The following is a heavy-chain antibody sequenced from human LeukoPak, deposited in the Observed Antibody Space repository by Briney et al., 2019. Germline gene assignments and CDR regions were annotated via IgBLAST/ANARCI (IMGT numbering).Heavy chain of an antibody. V-gene: IGHV3-64*01. CDR3: ARDPRIAYYYDSSGYYDY. Sequence: GGSLRLSCAASGFTFSSYAMHWVRQAPGKGREYVSAISSNGGSTYYANSVKGRFTISRDNSKNTLYLQMGSLRAEDMAVYYCARDPRIAYYYDSSGYYDYWGQGTLVTVSS. J-gene: IGHJ4*02. CDR2: ISSNGGST. D-gene: IGHD3-22*01. CDR1: GFTFSSYA.